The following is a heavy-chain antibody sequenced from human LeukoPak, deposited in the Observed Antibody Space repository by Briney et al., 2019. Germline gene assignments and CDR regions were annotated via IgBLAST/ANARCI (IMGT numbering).Heavy chain of an antibody. Sequence: GGSLRLSCAASGFTFSSYVMHWVRQAPGKGLEWVAVISYDGSNKYYADSVKGRFTISRDNSKNTLYLQMNSLRAEDTAVYYCARDSDYGDYVESGMDVWGQGTTVTVSS. CDR3: ARDSDYGDYVESGMDV. CDR1: GFTFSSYV. V-gene: IGHV3-30-3*01. D-gene: IGHD4-17*01. J-gene: IGHJ6*02. CDR2: ISYDGSNK.